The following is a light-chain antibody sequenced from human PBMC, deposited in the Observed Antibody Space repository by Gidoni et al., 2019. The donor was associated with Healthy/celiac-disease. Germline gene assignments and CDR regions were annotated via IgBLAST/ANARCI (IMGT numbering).Light chain of an antibody. CDR1: QSVSSY. CDR3: QQRSNWPPRLT. J-gene: IGKJ4*01. V-gene: IGKV3-11*01. CDR2: DAS. Sequence: EIVLTQSPATLFLSPGERATLSCRASQSVSSYLAWYQQKPGQAPRLLIYDASNRATGIPARFSGSGSGTDFTLTISSLEPEDFAVYYCQQRSNWPPRLTFGGXTKVEIK.